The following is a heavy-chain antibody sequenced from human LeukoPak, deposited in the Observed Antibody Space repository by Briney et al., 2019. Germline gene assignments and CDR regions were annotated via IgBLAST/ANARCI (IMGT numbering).Heavy chain of an antibody. CDR1: GYTFTKYG. D-gene: IGHD1-26*01. CDR2: ISTYNGNT. J-gene: IGHJ4*02. Sequence: ASVKVSCKASGYTFTKYGITWVRQAPGQGLEWMGWISTYNGNTNYAQKLQGRVTLTADTSTSTAYMELRSLTFDDTGVYYCARDNGGSRDYWGQGTLVTVSS. V-gene: IGHV1-18*01. CDR3: ARDNGGSRDY.